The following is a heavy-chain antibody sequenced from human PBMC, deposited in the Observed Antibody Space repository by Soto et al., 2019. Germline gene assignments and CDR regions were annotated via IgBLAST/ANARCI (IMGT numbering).Heavy chain of an antibody. D-gene: IGHD6-13*01. CDR2: INHSGST. Sequence: PSETLSLTCAVYGGSFSGYYWSWIRQPPGKGLEWIGEINHSGSTNYNPSLKSRVTISVDTSKNQFSLKLSSVTAADTAVYYCARESSSWYYFDYWGQGTXVTVSS. V-gene: IGHV4-34*01. J-gene: IGHJ4*02. CDR3: ARESSSWYYFDY. CDR1: GGSFSGYY.